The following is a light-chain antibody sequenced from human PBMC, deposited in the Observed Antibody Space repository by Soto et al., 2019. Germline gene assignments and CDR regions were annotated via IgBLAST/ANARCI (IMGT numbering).Light chain of an antibody. CDR1: QIIAYSY. V-gene: IGKV3-20*01. J-gene: IGKJ3*01. CDR3: HQYNSWPRGT. Sequence: EIVLTQSPGTLSLSPGERATLSCRASQIIAYSYLAWYQHKPGQAPRLLIYGASTRATGIPDRFSGSGSGTDFALTISRLEPEDFAVYYCHQYNSWPRGTFGPGTKVEIK. CDR2: GAS.